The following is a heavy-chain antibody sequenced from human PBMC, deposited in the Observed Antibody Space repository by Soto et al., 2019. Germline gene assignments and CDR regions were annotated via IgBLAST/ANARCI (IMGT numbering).Heavy chain of an antibody. D-gene: IGHD3-9*01. CDR1: GYTLTELS. Sequence: ASVKVSCKVSGYTLTELSMHWVRRAPGKGLEWMGGFDPEEGETIYAQKFQGRFTMTEDTSTDPAYMELSSLRSKDTAVYSCATDPNYDILTGYPPHAFDIWGQGKMVTVSS. CDR2: FDPEEGET. CDR3: ATDPNYDILTGYPPHAFDI. V-gene: IGHV1-24*01. J-gene: IGHJ3*02.